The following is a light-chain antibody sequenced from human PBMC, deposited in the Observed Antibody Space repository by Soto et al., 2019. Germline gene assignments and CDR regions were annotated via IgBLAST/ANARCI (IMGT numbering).Light chain of an antibody. CDR2: DAS. CDR3: QQYDNLVLT. J-gene: IGKJ4*01. Sequence: DIQMTQSPSSLSASVGDRVTITCQASQGITNYLNWYQQKPGKAPKLLIYDASSLQTGVPSRFSGSGSGTDFTFTISSLQPEDIATYYCQQYDNLVLTFGGGTKVDIK. CDR1: QGITNY. V-gene: IGKV1-33*01.